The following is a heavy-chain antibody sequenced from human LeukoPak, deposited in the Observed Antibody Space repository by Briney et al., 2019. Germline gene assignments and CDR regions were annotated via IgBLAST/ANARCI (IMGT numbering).Heavy chain of an antibody. Sequence: SETLSPTCAVYGGSFSGYYWSWIRQPPGKGLEWIGEINHSGSTNYNPSLKSRVTISVDTSKNQFSLKLSSVTAADTAVYYCARGRTSGNWFDPWGQGTLVTVSS. J-gene: IGHJ5*02. V-gene: IGHV4-34*01. CDR1: GGSFSGYY. D-gene: IGHD2-8*01. CDR2: INHSGST. CDR3: ARGRTSGNWFDP.